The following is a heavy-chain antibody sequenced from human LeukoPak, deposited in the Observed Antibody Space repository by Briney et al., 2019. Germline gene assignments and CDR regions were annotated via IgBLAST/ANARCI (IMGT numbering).Heavy chain of an antibody. CDR2: MNPNSGNT. Sequence: GASVKVSCKASGYTFTSYDINWVRQATGQGLEWMGWMNPNSGNTSYAQKFQGRVTITRNTSISTAYMELSSLRSEDTAVYYCARGKDYYDSSGYYGGDAFDIWGQGTMVTVSS. J-gene: IGHJ3*02. CDR3: ARGKDYYDSSGYYGGDAFDI. D-gene: IGHD3-22*01. V-gene: IGHV1-8*03. CDR1: GYTFTSYD.